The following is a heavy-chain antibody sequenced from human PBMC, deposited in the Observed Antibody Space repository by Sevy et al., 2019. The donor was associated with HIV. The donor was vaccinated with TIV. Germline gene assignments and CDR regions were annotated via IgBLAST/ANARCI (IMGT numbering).Heavy chain of an antibody. V-gene: IGHV3-30-3*01. J-gene: IGHJ6*02. CDR1: GFTFNSYA. Sequence: GESLKISCAASGFTFNSYAIHWVRQAPGKGLDWVALISYDGSNEYYAHSVKGRLTMSRDDSKNTLYLQINSLRTEDTGVYYCARAFAPIKIRPATQGMDVWGQGTTVTVSS. D-gene: IGHD6-6*01. CDR3: ARAFAPIKIRPATQGMDV. CDR2: ISYDGSNE.